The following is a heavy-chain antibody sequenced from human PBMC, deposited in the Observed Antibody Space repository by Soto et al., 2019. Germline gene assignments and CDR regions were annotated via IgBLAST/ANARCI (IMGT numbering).Heavy chain of an antibody. V-gene: IGHV1-2*02. D-gene: IGHD2-8*01. CDR3: ARAPYCTNGVCFNWFDP. CDR2: INPNSGGT. CDR1: GYTFTGYY. Sequence: ASVKVSCKASGYTFTGYYMHWVRQAPGQGLEWMGWINPNSGGTNYAQKFQGRVTMTRDTSISTAYMELSRLRSDDTAVYYCARAPYCTNGVCFNWFDPWGQGTLVTVSS. J-gene: IGHJ5*02.